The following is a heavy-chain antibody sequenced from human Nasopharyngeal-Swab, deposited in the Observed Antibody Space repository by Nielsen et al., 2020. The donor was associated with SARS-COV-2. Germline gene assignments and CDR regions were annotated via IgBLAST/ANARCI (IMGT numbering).Heavy chain of an antibody. CDR3: ARVAVARHHDY. Sequence: GESLKISCAASGFTFSDYYMSWIRQAPGKGLEWVSYISSSGSTIYYADSVKGRFTISRDNAKNSLYLQMNSLRAEDTAVYYCARVAVARHHDYWGQGTLVTVSS. V-gene: IGHV3-11*04. CDR2: ISSSGSTI. J-gene: IGHJ4*02. D-gene: IGHD1-1*01. CDR1: GFTFSDYY.